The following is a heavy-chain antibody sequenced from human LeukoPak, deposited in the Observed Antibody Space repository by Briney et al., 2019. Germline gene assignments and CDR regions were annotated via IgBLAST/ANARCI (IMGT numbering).Heavy chain of an antibody. CDR3: AELGITMIGGV. CDR1: GFTFSSYW. J-gene: IGHJ6*04. CDR2: INSDGSST. D-gene: IGHD3-10*02. V-gene: IGHV3-74*03. Sequence: PGGSLRLSCVASGFTFSSYWMHWVRQAPGKGLVRVSRINSDGSSTKCADSVKGRFTISRDNAKNTLYLQMNSLRAEDTAVYYCAELGITMIGGVWGKGTTVTISS.